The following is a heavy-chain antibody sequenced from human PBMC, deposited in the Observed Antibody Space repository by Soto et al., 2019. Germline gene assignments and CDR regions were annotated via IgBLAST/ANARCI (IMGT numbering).Heavy chain of an antibody. V-gene: IGHV1-69*01. CDR3: ARLGTPYYSSSWGNWFDP. D-gene: IGHD6-13*01. CDR1: GGTFSSYA. Sequence: QVQLVQSGAEVKKPGSSVKVSCKASGGTFSSYAISWVRQAPGQGPEWMGGIIPIFGTANYAQKFQGRVTITADESTSTAYMELSSLRSEDTAVYYCARLGTPYYSSSWGNWFDPWGQGTLVTVSS. CDR2: IIPIFGTA. J-gene: IGHJ5*02.